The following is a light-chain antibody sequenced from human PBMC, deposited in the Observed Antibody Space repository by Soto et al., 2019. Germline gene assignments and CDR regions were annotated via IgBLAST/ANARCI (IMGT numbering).Light chain of an antibody. CDR1: QSVSSN. Sequence: EIVMTQSPATLSVSPGERATLSCRASQSVSSNLAWYQQKPGQAPRLLIYGASNRATGIPDRFSGSGSGTDFTLTISRLEPEDFAVYYCQQYVSPPITFGQGTRLEIK. CDR2: GAS. V-gene: IGKV3D-15*01. J-gene: IGKJ5*01. CDR3: QQYVSPPIT.